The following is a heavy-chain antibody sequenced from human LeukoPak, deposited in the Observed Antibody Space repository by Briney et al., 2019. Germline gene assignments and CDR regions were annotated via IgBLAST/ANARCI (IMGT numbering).Heavy chain of an antibody. Sequence: SETLSLTCTVSGGSISSYYWSWIRQPAGKGLEWIGRIYTSGSTNYNPSLKSRVTMSVDTSKNQFSLKLSSVTAADTAVYYCARDPYYYDSSGYPFDYWGQGTLVTVSS. CDR1: GGSISSYY. CDR2: IYTSGST. J-gene: IGHJ4*02. D-gene: IGHD3-22*01. V-gene: IGHV4-4*07. CDR3: ARDPYYYDSSGYPFDY.